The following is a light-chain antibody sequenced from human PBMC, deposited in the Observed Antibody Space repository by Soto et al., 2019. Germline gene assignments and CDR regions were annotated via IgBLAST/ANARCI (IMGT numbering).Light chain of an antibody. Sequence: DIQMTQSPSTLSESVGDRVTITCRASQSISSWLAWYQQKPGKAPKLLIYDASSLESGVPSRFSGSGSGTEFTLTISSLQHDDFATYYCQQYNSYWTFGQGTKVEIK. CDR1: QSISSW. CDR2: DAS. V-gene: IGKV1-5*01. CDR3: QQYNSYWT. J-gene: IGKJ1*01.